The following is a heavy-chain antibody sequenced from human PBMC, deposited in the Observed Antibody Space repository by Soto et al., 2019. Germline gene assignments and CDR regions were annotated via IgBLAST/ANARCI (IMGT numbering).Heavy chain of an antibody. CDR1: GFSFTTYW. Sequence: GESLKISCKGSGFSFTTYWIAWVRQMPGKGLEWMGIIYPGDSKTTYSPSFQGQVTISADKSISTAYLQWSSLKASDTAMYYCARRGSGYYYSYYYYGMDVWGQGTTVTVSS. CDR2: IYPGDSKT. CDR3: ARRGSGYYYSYYYYGMDV. J-gene: IGHJ6*02. V-gene: IGHV5-51*01. D-gene: IGHD3-22*01.